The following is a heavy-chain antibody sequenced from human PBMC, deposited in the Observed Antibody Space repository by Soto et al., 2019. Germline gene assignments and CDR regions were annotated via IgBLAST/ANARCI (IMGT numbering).Heavy chain of an antibody. CDR1: GFSFDEYA. J-gene: IGHJ4*02. V-gene: IGHV3-9*01. Sequence: PGGSLRLSCAASGFSFDEYAMYWVRQAPGKGLEWVSGISWDSGIVDYADSVKGRFTISRDNAKNSLYLQMNSLRPEDTALYYCAKDIRGLYGAWIDYWGQGTLVTVSS. CDR2: ISWDSGIV. D-gene: IGHD4-17*01. CDR3: AKDIRGLYGAWIDY.